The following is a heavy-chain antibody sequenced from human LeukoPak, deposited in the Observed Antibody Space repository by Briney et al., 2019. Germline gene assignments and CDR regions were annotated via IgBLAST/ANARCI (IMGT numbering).Heavy chain of an antibody. CDR3: ARGSGWTDY. CDR1: GFRFSTYW. J-gene: IGHJ4*02. V-gene: IGHV3-7*01. Sequence: GGSLRLSCEVSGFRFSTYWMTWVRQAPGKGLEWVANIKEDGSDKYYVDSVKGRFTISGDNAKNSVYLQMNSLRAEDTAVYYCARGSGWTDYWGQGTLVTVSS. CDR2: IKEDGSDK. D-gene: IGHD6-19*01.